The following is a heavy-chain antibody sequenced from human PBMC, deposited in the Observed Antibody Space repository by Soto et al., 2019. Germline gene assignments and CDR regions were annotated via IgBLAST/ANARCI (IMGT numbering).Heavy chain of an antibody. Sequence: QVQLVESGGGVVQPGRSLRLSCAASGFTFRIYAMHWVRQAPGKGLECVAVISYDGSNKFYKDSVKGRFTISRDNSKNTLYLTITRLRYEDTAVYYCARGDREDIAVVIGARPGEYGVDVWGQGTTVNVSS. CDR1: GFTFRIYA. J-gene: IGHJ6*02. D-gene: IGHD2-15*01. CDR2: ISYDGSNK. V-gene: IGHV3-30-3*01. CDR3: ARGDREDIAVVIGARPGEYGVDV.